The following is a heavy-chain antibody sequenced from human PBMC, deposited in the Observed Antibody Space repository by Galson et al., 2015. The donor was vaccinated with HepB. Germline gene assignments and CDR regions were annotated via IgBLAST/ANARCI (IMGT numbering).Heavy chain of an antibody. V-gene: IGHV1-46*01. CDR1: GYTFTSYY. CDR3: ARDNRGDWEGGEYYYFDY. Sequence: SVKVSCKASGYTFTSYYMHWVRQAPGQGLEWMGIINPSGGSTSYAQKFQGRVTMTRDTSTSTVYMELSSLRSEDTAVYYCARDNRGDWEGGEYYYFDYWGQGTLVTVSS. J-gene: IGHJ4*02. D-gene: IGHD2-21*01. CDR2: INPSGGST.